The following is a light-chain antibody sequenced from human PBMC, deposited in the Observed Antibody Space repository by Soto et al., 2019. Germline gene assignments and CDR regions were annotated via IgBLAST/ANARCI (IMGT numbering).Light chain of an antibody. CDR2: GNS. J-gene: IGLJ2*01. CDR3: SSYTITNSLL. Sequence: QSVLTQPPSVSGAPGQRVTISCTGSSSNIGAGYDVHWYQQLPGTAPKLLIYGNSNRPSGVSNRFSGSKSGNTASLTISGLQAEDEADYYCSSYTITNSLLFGGGTKLTVL. V-gene: IGLV1-40*01. CDR1: SSNIGAGYD.